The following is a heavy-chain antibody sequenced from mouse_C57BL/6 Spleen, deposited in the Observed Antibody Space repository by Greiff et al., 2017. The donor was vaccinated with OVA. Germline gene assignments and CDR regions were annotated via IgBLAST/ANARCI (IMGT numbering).Heavy chain of an antibody. J-gene: IGHJ3*01. CDR3: ARDGGLRGFAY. CDR1: GFTFSDYY. D-gene: IGHD2-4*01. V-gene: IGHV5-16*01. CDR2: INYDGSST. Sequence: EVQRVESEGGLVQPGSSMKLSCTASGFTFSDYYMAWVRQVPEKGLEWVANINYDGSSTYYLDSLKSRFIISRDNAKNILYLQMSSLKSEDTATYYCARDGGLRGFAYWGQGTLVTVSA.